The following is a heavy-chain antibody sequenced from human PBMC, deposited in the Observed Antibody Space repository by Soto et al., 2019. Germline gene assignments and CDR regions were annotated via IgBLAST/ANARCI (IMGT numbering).Heavy chain of an antibody. J-gene: IGHJ2*01. CDR1: GLPFSSCS. CDR2: IVASGITT. V-gene: IGHV3-23*01. Sequence: EVQLLESGGGLVQPGGSLRLACATSGLPFSSCSMGWVRQAPGKGLEWVSSIVASGITTYYADSVKGRFTISRDNSKNTLYRQMSSLRAEDTAVYYCAKDLRGPQAGTWYFDLWGRGTLVSVSS. CDR3: AKDLRGPQAGTWYFDL. D-gene: IGHD6-13*01.